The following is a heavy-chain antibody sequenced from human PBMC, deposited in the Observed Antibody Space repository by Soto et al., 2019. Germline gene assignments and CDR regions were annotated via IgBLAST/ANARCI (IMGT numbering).Heavy chain of an antibody. CDR2: IIPIFGTA. CDR1: GGTFSSYA. D-gene: IGHD3-9*01. J-gene: IGHJ5*02. V-gene: IGHV1-69*13. CDR3: ARSNKGGLRYFDWLLRVRWFDP. Sequence: ASVKVSCKASGGTFSSYAISWVRQAPGQGLEWMGGIIPIFGTANYAQKFQGRVTITADESTSTAYMELSSLRSEDTAVYYCARSNKGGLRYFDWLLRVRWFDPWGQGTLVTVSS.